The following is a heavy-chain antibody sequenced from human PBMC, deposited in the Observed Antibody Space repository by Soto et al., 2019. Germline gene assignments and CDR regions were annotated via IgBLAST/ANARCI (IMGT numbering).Heavy chain of an antibody. D-gene: IGHD6-19*01. CDR1: GADINTYS. CDR3: ATDREAGYNFYYRMDV. J-gene: IGHJ6*02. CDR2: IYTSASI. V-gene: IGHV4-4*07. Sequence: SETLSLTCSVSGADINTYSWTWIRQPAGKGLEWIGRIYTSASINYNPSLKGRVTLSVDTSTNQVSLRLASVTAADTAIYYCATDREAGYNFYYRMDVWGQGTKVTVYS.